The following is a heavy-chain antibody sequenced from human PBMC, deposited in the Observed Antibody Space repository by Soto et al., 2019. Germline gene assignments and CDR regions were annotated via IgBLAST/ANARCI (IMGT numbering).Heavy chain of an antibody. V-gene: IGHV1-69*15. Sequence: QVQLVQSGAELKKPGSSVKVSCQAAGGTFSNYAISWVRQAPGQGLEWMGRIIPIFGTTNYAQNFRGRVTITADEYTTTAYMELSSLRADHTALYYCARELPPAPGSFREDALDIWGQGTMITVSS. D-gene: IGHD3-10*01. J-gene: IGHJ3*02. CDR2: IIPIFGTT. CDR3: ARELPPAPGSFREDALDI. CDR1: GGTFSNYA.